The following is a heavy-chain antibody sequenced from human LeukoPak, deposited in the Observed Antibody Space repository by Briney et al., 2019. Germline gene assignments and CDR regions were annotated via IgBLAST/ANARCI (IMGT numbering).Heavy chain of an antibody. CDR1: GYTFTGYY. CDR2: INPNSGGT. Sequence: GASVKVSCKASGYTFTGYYMHWVRQAPGQGLEWMGWINPNSGGTNYAQKFQGRVTMTRDTSISTAYLQWSSLKASDTAMYYCARLPMVRGVKAADYWGQGTLVTVSS. J-gene: IGHJ4*02. D-gene: IGHD3-10*01. CDR3: ARLPMVRGVKAADY. V-gene: IGHV1-2*02.